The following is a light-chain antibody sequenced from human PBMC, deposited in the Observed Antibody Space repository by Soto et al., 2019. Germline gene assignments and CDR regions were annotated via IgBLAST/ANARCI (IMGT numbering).Light chain of an antibody. V-gene: IGLV1-36*01. J-gene: IGLJ1*01. CDR3: AEWDDSLNGQV. CDR2: YDD. Sequence: QSVLTQPPSVSEAPRQRVTISCSGSSSNIGNNAVNWYQQLPGKAPKLLIYYDDLLPSGVSDRFSGSKSGTSASLAISGLQSEDEADYYCAEWDDSLNGQVFGTGNKVTVL. CDR1: SSNIGNNA.